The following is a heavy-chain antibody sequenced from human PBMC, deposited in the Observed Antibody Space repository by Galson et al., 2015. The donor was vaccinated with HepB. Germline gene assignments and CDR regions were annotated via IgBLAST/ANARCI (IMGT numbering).Heavy chain of an antibody. CDR1: GFTFSSYS. CDR2: ISSSSSTL. J-gene: IGHJ4*02. CDR3: ARDSGYYGSELGY. V-gene: IGHV3-48*01. D-gene: IGHD3-10*01. Sequence: SLRLSCAASGFTFSSYSMNWVRQAPGKGLEWVSYISSSSSTLYYADSVKGRFTISRDNAKNSLYLQMNSLRAEDTAVYYCARDSGYYGSELGYWGQGTLVTVSS.